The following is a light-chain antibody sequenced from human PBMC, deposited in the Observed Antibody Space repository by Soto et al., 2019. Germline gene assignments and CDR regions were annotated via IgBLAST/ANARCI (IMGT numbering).Light chain of an antibody. Sequence: QSALTQPASVSGSPGQSITISCTGTSSDVGSYNLVSWYQQHPGKAPKRMIYEDNKRPSGVSNRFSGFKSGNTASLTISGLQAEDEADYYCCSYAGSSPYVFGTGTKVTVL. CDR1: SSDVGSYNL. CDR2: EDN. V-gene: IGLV2-23*01. CDR3: CSYAGSSPYV. J-gene: IGLJ1*01.